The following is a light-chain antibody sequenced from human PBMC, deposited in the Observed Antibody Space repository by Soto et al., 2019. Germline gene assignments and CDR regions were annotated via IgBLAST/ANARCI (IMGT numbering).Light chain of an antibody. CDR1: QSISNNY. J-gene: IGKJ5*01. V-gene: IGKV3-20*01. Sequence: EIVLTQSPGTLSLSPGERATLSCRASQSISNNYLAWYQQKPGQAPRLLIYGASSRATGIPDRFSGSGSVTDFTLTISRLEPEDFAVYYCQQFGSSLPITFGQGTRLEIK. CDR3: QQFGSSLPIT. CDR2: GAS.